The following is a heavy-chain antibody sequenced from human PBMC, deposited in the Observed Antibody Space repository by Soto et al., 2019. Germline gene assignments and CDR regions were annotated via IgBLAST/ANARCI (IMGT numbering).Heavy chain of an antibody. J-gene: IGHJ6*03. D-gene: IGHD4-17*01. CDR1: GFTFDDYA. Sequence: GGSLRLSCAASGFTFDDYAMHWVRQAPGKGLEWVSGISWNSGSIGYADSVKGRFTISRDNAKNSLYLQMNSLRAEDTALYYCAKGPSPEDYEHYMDVWGKGTTVTVSS. CDR2: ISWNSGSI. V-gene: IGHV3-9*01. CDR3: AKGPSPEDYEHYMDV.